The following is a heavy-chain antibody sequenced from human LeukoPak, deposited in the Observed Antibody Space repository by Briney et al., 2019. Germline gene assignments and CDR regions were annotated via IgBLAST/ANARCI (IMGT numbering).Heavy chain of an antibody. J-gene: IGHJ3*02. Sequence: ASVKVSCKASGYTFTSYGISWVRQAPGHGLEWMGWISAYNGNTNYPQKLQRRVTMTTDTSTSTAYMELRSLRSDDTAVYYCARDLAPTSIVGATSDAFDIWGQGTMVTVSS. CDR3: ARDLAPTSIVGATSDAFDI. D-gene: IGHD1-26*01. CDR1: GYTFTSYG. V-gene: IGHV1-18*01. CDR2: ISAYNGNT.